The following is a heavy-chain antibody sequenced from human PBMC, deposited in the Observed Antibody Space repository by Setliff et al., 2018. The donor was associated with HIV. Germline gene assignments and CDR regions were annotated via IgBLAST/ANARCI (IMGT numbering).Heavy chain of an antibody. V-gene: IGHV3-23*01. CDR3: AKGGSSSGYYHFDY. J-gene: IGHJ4*02. Sequence: GESLRLSCAASGFTFSNYGMTWVRQAPGKGLEWVSIISSSGGTTHYADSVKGRFTISRDNSKDTLYLQLNSLTAGDTALYYCAKGGSSSGYYHFDYWGQGTLVTVSS. D-gene: IGHD3-22*01. CDR1: GFTFSNYG. CDR2: ISSSGGTT.